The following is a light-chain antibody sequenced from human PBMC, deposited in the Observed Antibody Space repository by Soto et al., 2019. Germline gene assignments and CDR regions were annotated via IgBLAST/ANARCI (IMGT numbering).Light chain of an antibody. J-gene: IGLJ2*01. CDR2: TNT. CDR3: QSYDSSLSAVV. V-gene: IGLV1-40*01. Sequence: QSVLTQPPSVSGAPGQRVTISCSGSSSNIGAGYDVEWYQQLPGTAPKVLIYTNTYRPPGVPDRFSGSKSGTSASLAITGLRAEDEADYYCQSYDSSLSAVVFGGGTKLTVL. CDR1: SSNIGAGYD.